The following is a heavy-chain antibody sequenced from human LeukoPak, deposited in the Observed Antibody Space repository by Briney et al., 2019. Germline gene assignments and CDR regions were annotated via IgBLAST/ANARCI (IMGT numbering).Heavy chain of an antibody. D-gene: IGHD3-10*01. V-gene: IGHV4-59*01. J-gene: IGHJ5*02. CDR2: IYNSGST. CDR1: GGSISSYY. CDR3: ARDGVFGTFDP. Sequence: PSETLSLTCTVSGGSISSYYWSWIRQPPGKGLEWIGYIYNSGSTNYNPSLKSRVTKSVDTSKNQFSLKLRSVTAADTAVYYCARDGVFGTFDPWGQGTLVTVSS.